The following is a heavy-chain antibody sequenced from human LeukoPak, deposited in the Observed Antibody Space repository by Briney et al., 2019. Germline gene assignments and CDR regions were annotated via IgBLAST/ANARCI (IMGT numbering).Heavy chain of an antibody. Sequence: TETLSLTCTVSGGSINSFYWSWIRQPPGKGLEWIGYIYYSGSTNYNPSLKSRVTISVDTSKNQFSLKLSSVTAADTAVYYCARELLIVVVHYGMDVWGQGTTVTVSS. V-gene: IGHV4-59*12. CDR3: ARELLIVVVHYGMDV. CDR2: IYYSGST. J-gene: IGHJ6*02. D-gene: IGHD3-22*01. CDR1: GGSINSFY.